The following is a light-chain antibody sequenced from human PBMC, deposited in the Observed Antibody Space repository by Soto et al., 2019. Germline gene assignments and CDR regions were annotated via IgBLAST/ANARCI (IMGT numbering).Light chain of an antibody. V-gene: IGKV3-20*01. CDR1: QSISSTY. CDR3: QQYGTSRRT. Sequence: VVLPQSPGTLSLSPGERAPLSCRASQSISSTYLAWYQQKPGQAPRLLIYGASSRATGIPDRFSGSGSGTDFSLTISRLEPEDFAVYYCQQYGTSRRTFGQGAKVDI. CDR2: GAS. J-gene: IGKJ1*01.